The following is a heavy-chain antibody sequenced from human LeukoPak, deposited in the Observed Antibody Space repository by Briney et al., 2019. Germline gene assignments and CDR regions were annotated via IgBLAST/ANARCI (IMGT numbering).Heavy chain of an antibody. J-gene: IGHJ6*02. CDR3: AKDRSPTVTSFYYYHGMDV. V-gene: IGHV3-30*18. Sequence: GGSLRLSCAASGFTFSRHGMHWVRQAPGKGLEGVTVISNDGNKKYYADSVKGRFTTSRDNSKLYLQMDSLRPEDTAVYYCAKDRSPTVTSFYYYHGMDVWGQGTTVTVSS. D-gene: IGHD4-17*01. CDR1: GFTFSRHG. CDR2: ISNDGNKK.